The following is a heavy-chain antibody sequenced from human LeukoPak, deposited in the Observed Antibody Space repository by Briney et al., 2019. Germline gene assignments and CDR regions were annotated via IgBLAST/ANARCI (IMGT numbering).Heavy chain of an antibody. D-gene: IGHD2-15*01. CDR1: GFTFDDYA. Sequence: PGGSLRLSCAASGFTFDDYAMHWVRQAPGKGLEWVSLISWDGGSAYYADSVKGRFTISRDNSKNSLYLQMNSLRAEDTAVYYCARRKYCSGGSCFLASMDVWGKGTTVTVSS. V-gene: IGHV3-43D*03. CDR3: ARRKYCSGGSCFLASMDV. CDR2: ISWDGGSA. J-gene: IGHJ6*04.